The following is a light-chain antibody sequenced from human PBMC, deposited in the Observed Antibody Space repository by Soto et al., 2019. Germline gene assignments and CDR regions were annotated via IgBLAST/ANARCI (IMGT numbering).Light chain of an antibody. CDR1: QSVYSDY. CDR3: LQYGSAPRT. J-gene: IGKJ1*01. Sequence: NVLTQSPGTLALSPGESATLSCRASQSVYSDYLAWYQQKPGQAPRLLIYGASSRATGIPDRFSGSGSGTDFTLTISRLEPEDFAVYYCLQYGSAPRTFGQGTKVEVK. CDR2: GAS. V-gene: IGKV3-20*01.